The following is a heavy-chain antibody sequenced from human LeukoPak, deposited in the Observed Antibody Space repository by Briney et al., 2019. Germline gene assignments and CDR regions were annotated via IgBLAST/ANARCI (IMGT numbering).Heavy chain of an antibody. CDR2: INHRGGT. J-gene: IGHJ3*02. Sequence: PSETLSLTCAVFGGSFSDYSWTWIRQTPGKGLEWIGEINHRGGTNYNPSLKSRLTISVDTSKTQFSLNLTSVTAADTAVYYCASGVGEFFPDAFNIWGQGTMVGVFS. CDR3: ASGVGEFFPDAFNI. D-gene: IGHD3-10*01. CDR1: GGSFSDYS. V-gene: IGHV4-34*01.